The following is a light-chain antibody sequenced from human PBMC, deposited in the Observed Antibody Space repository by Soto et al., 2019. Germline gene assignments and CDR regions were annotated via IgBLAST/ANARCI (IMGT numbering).Light chain of an antibody. CDR3: MPSLQTRS. J-gene: IGKJ4*01. V-gene: IGKV2-28*01. Sequence: DIVMTQSPLSLPVTPGEPASISCRSSQSLLHSNGYTYLDWFLQRPGQSPQLLIYLASNRASGVPDRFSGSGSGTDFTLKISRVEAEDVGVYYCMPSLQTRSFGGGTKVDIK. CDR1: QSLLHSNGYTY. CDR2: LAS.